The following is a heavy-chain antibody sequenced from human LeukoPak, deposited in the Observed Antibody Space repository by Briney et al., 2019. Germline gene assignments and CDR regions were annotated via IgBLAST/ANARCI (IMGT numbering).Heavy chain of an antibody. D-gene: IGHD1-26*01. CDR2: ISPDDSDI. Sequence: GESLKISCKGSGYSFTTYWIAWVRQMPGRGLEWMGIISPDDSDIRYSPSSQGHVTISADKSISTAYLQWSSLQASDTAMYYCARHEGSGSYYSYWGQGTLVTVSS. V-gene: IGHV5-51*01. CDR1: GYSFTTYW. J-gene: IGHJ4*02. CDR3: ARHEGSGSYYSY.